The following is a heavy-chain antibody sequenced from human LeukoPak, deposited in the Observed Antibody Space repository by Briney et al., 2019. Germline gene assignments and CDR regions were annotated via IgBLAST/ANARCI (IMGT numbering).Heavy chain of an antibody. CDR1: GYTFTSYG. V-gene: IGHV1-18*01. D-gene: IGHD3-22*01. CDR3: ARGKIYYDSSGYYLEY. J-gene: IGHJ4*02. CDR2: ISAYNGNT. Sequence: GASVKVSCKASGYTFTSYGISWVRQAPGQGLEWMGWISAYNGNTNYAQKLQGRVTMTTDTSTSTAYMELRSLRSDDTAVYYCARGKIYYDSSGYYLEYWGQGTLVTVSS.